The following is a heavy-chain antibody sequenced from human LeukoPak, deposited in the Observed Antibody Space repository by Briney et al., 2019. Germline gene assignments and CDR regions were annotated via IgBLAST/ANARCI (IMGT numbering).Heavy chain of an antibody. D-gene: IGHD6-25*01. CDR2: INHSGST. Sequence: PSETLSLTCAVYGGSFSGYHWSWIRQPPGKGLEWIGEINHSGSTNYNPSLKSRVTISVDTSKNQFSLKLSSVTAADTAVYYCARERHSSGPDYWGQGTLVTVSS. V-gene: IGHV4-34*01. CDR3: ARERHSSGPDY. CDR1: GGSFSGYH. J-gene: IGHJ4*02.